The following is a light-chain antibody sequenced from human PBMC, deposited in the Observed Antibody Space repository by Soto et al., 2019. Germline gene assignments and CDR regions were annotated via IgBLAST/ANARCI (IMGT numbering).Light chain of an antibody. Sequence: EIVLTQSPATLSLSPGERATLSCRASPSVTNYLAWYQQKPGQPPRLLIYGASARATGIPARFSGGGSGAEYTLTISSLQSEDFAVYYCQQYNKWPPETFGQGTKVDIK. CDR3: QQYNKWPPET. CDR2: GAS. V-gene: IGKV3-15*01. CDR1: PSVTNY. J-gene: IGKJ1*01.